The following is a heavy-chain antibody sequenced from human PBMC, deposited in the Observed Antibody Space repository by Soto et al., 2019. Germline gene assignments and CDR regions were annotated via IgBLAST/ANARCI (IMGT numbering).Heavy chain of an antibody. Sequence: GGSLRLSCAASGFSFSDSWMDWVRQAPGKGPERVANIKEDGSEKNYVDSVKGRFTISRDNAKNSLYLQMNSLRAEDTAVYYCASLGRHGWGQGTTVTVSS. V-gene: IGHV3-7*01. CDR2: IKEDGSEK. CDR1: GFSFSDSW. CDR3: ASLGRHG. D-gene: IGHD3-16*01. J-gene: IGHJ6*02.